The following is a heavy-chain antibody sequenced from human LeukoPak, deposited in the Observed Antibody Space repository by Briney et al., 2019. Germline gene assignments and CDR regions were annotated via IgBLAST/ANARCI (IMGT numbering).Heavy chain of an antibody. CDR1: GGSISSHY. CDR2: IYYSGST. J-gene: IGHJ4*02. CDR3: AGRFLEWFPFDY. Sequence: SETLSLTCTVSGGSISSHYWSWIRQPSGKGLEWIGYIYYSGSTNYNPSLKSRVTISVDTSKNQFSLKLSSVTAADTAVYYCAGRFLEWFPFDYWGQGTLVTVSS. D-gene: IGHD3-3*01. V-gene: IGHV4-59*11.